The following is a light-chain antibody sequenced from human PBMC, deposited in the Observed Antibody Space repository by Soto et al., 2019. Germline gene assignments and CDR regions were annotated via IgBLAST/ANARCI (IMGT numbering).Light chain of an antibody. CDR1: QGLVYIDGNNY. CDR2: MIS. Sequence: DVVMTQSPLSLPVTLGQPASISCRSTQGLVYIDGNNYLNWFHQRPGQSPRRLIYMISNRDSGVPDRFSGSGSGTDFTLTISRVEAEDVGVYYCMQGTHWPWTFGQGTKVEMK. V-gene: IGKV2-30*01. CDR3: MQGTHWPWT. J-gene: IGKJ1*01.